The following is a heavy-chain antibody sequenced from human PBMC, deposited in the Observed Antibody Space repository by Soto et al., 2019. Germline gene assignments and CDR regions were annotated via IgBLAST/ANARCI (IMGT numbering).Heavy chain of an antibody. V-gene: IGHV1-2*04. D-gene: IGHD2-15*01. J-gene: IGHJ6*02. CDR3: ARGPCSCCSCYPPPNYYYYGMDV. CDR1: GYTFTGYY. CDR2: INPNSGGT. Sequence: ASVKVSCKASGYTFTGYYMHWVRQAPGQGLEWMGWINPNSGGTNYAQKFQGWVTMTRDTSISTAYMELSRLRSDDTAVYYCARGPCSCCSCYPPPNYYYYGMDVWGQGTTVTVSS.